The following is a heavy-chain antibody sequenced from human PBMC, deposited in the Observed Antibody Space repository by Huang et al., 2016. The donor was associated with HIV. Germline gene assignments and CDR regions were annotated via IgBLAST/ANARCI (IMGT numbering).Heavy chain of an antibody. Sequence: QLVESGGGLVKPGGSLRLSCAASGFMFSSYSMNWVRQTLGKWLEWVSSMSSSSYYIYYADSVKGRFTISRENAKNSLYLQMNTLRAEDTAIYYCARDWGQYYYDSTGYFIDAFDLWGQGTLVTVSS. CDR2: MSSSSYYI. CDR3: ARDWGQYYYDSTGYFIDAFDL. J-gene: IGHJ3*01. CDR1: GFMFSSYS. V-gene: IGHV3-21*02. D-gene: IGHD3-22*01.